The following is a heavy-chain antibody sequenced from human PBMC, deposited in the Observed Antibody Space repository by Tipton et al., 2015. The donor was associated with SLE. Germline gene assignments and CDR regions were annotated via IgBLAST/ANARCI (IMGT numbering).Heavy chain of an antibody. D-gene: IGHD6-13*01. CDR2: IYYSGST. J-gene: IGHJ4*02. Sequence: TLSLTCTVSGGSISSSSYYWGWIRQPPGKGLEWIGSIYYSGSTNYNPSLKSRVTISVDTSKKQFSLKLSSVTAADTAVYYCARRGIAAAGNDYWGQGTLVTVSS. CDR3: ARRGIAAAGNDY. CDR1: GGSISSSSYY. V-gene: IGHV4-39*07.